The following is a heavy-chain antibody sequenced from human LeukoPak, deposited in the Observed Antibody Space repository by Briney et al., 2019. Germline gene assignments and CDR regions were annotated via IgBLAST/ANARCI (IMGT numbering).Heavy chain of an antibody. V-gene: IGHV1-46*01. Sequence: ASVKVSCKASGYTFTNHYMHWVRQAPGQGLEWMGLINPSGGSTLYAEKFQGRIIMTRDISTATDYMELSSLRSEDTAVYCARDNSIGDRGWWFDPWGQGTLVTVSS. CDR1: GYTFTNHY. CDR2: INPSGGST. CDR3: ARDNSIGDRGWWFDP. D-gene: IGHD4-23*01. J-gene: IGHJ5*02.